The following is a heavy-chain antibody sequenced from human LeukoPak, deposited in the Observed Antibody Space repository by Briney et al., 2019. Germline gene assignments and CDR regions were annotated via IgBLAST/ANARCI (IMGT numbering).Heavy chain of an antibody. CDR2: ISYDGSNK. CDR3: AKGQIESGGTVAGKLDG. J-gene: IGHJ4*02. CDR1: GFTIISTY. Sequence: GGSLRLSCAASGFTIISTYLSWVRQAPGKGLEWVAVISYDGSNKYYADSVKGRFTISRDNSKNTLYLQMNSLRAEDTAVYYCAKGQIESGGTVAGKLDGWGQGTLVTVSS. D-gene: IGHD6-19*01. V-gene: IGHV3-30*18.